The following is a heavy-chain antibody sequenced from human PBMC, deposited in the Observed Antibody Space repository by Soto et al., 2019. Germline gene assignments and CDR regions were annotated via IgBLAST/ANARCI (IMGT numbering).Heavy chain of an antibody. CDR3: AREDDYVWGSYTYMDV. Sequence: GGSLRLSCAASGFTFSSYSMNWVRQAPGKGLEWVSYISSSSSTIYYADSVKGRFTISRDNAKNSLYLQMNSLRDEDTAVYYCAREDDYVWGSYTYMDVWGQGTTVTVSS. J-gene: IGHJ6*02. CDR1: GFTFSSYS. D-gene: IGHD3-16*01. CDR2: ISSSSSTI. V-gene: IGHV3-48*02.